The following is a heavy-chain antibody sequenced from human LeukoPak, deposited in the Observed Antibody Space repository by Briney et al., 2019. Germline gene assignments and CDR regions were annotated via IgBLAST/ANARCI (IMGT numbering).Heavy chain of an antibody. Sequence: SETLSLTCTVSGGSLSSFYWSWIRQPPGKGLEWIGYIYYRGNTKYNPSLKSRVTISVDTSKNQFFLRLASVTAADTAVYYCARDLDYGGSSIWYFDLWGHGTLVTVSS. V-gene: IGHV4-59*01. CDR3: ARDLDYGGSSIWYFDL. CDR2: IYYRGNT. D-gene: IGHD4-23*01. J-gene: IGHJ2*01. CDR1: GGSLSSFY.